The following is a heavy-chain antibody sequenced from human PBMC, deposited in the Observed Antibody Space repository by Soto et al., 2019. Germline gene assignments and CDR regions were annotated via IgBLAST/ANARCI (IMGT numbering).Heavy chain of an antibody. CDR1: GFTFISYA. CDR3: ARMGALGGYDYYYYYMDV. Sequence: PGGSLRLSCAASGFTFISYAMSWVLQAPGKGLEWVSAISGSGGSTYYADSVKGRFTISRDNSKNTLYLQMNSLRAEDTAVYYCARMGALGGYDYYYYYMDVCGKVTTVTVSS. J-gene: IGHJ6*03. V-gene: IGHV3-23*01. D-gene: IGHD5-12*01. CDR2: ISGSGGST.